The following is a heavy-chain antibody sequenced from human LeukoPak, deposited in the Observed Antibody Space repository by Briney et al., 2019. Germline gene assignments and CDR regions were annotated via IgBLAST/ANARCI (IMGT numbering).Heavy chain of an antibody. V-gene: IGHV4-34*01. D-gene: IGHD3-3*01. Sequence: SETLSLTCAVYGGSFSGYYWSWIRQPPGKGLEWIGEINHSGSTNYNPSLKSRVTISVDTSKNQFSLKLSSVTAADTAVYYCASRTYNYDFWSGYYKRPYPYYYMDVWGKGTTVTVSS. CDR3: ASRTYNYDFWSGYYKRPYPYYYMDV. J-gene: IGHJ6*03. CDR2: INHSGST. CDR1: GGSFSGYY.